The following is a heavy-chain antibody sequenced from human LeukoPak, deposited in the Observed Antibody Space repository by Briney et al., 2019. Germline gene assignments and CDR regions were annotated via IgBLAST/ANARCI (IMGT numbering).Heavy chain of an antibody. D-gene: IGHD3-16*01. Sequence: SQTLSLTCTVSGDSISSGGYYWRWIRQPPGKGLEWIVYIYHSGSTYHNPSLKSRVTISVDRSKNQFSLKLSSVTAADTAVYYCARGGALWGTVTDAFDIWGQGTMVTVSS. CDR3: ARGGALWGTVTDAFDI. CDR2: IYHSGST. V-gene: IGHV4-30-2*01. CDR1: GDSISSGGYY. J-gene: IGHJ3*02.